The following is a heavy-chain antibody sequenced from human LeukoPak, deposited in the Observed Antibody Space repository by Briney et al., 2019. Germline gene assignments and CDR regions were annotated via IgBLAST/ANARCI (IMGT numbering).Heavy chain of an antibody. J-gene: IGHJ5*02. CDR2: INHSGST. Sequence: SETLSLTCAVYGGSFSGYYWSWIRQPPGKGLEWIGEINHSGSTNYNPSLKSRVTISVDTSKNQFSLKLSSVTAADTAVYYCARVGLLWFPRTTASNWFAPWGQGTLVTVSS. D-gene: IGHD3-10*01. CDR1: GGSFSGYY. V-gene: IGHV4-34*01. CDR3: ARVGLLWFPRTTASNWFAP.